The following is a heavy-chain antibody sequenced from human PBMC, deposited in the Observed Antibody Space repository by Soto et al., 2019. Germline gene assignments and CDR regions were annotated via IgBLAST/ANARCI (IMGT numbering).Heavy chain of an antibody. J-gene: IGHJ4*02. D-gene: IGHD1-26*01. V-gene: IGHV4-31*03. Sequence: QVQLQESGPGLVKPSQTLSLTCTVSGGSISSGGYYWTWIRQHPGKGLEWIGYIYYSGSTSYHPSLQXRVTISVDTSKNQFSLKLRSVTAADTAVYYCARYSGSYFYYWGQGTLVTVSS. CDR3: ARYSGSYFYY. CDR2: IYYSGST. CDR1: GGSISSGGYY.